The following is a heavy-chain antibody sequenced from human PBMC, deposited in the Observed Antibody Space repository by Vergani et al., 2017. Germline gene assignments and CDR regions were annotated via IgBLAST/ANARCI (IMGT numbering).Heavy chain of an antibody. Sequence: QVQLVQSGAEVKKPGSSVKVSCKASRGTFSSFGISWVRQAPGQGLEWMGRIIPMFATADYAQKFQGRVTITADESTTTAYMELSSLRSEDTAVYYCAGVWGSGGYKFAYYYYGMDVWGQGTTVTVSS. CDR2: IIPMFATA. V-gene: IGHV1-69*18. J-gene: IGHJ6*02. CDR1: RGTFSSFG. D-gene: IGHD5-24*01. CDR3: AGVWGSGGYKFAYYYYGMDV.